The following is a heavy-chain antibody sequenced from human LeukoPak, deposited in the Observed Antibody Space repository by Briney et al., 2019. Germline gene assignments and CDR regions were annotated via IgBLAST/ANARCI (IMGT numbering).Heavy chain of an antibody. V-gene: IGHV4-59*01. CDR1: GGFISNYY. CDR3: ARAINDYSNYEVLTDNWFDP. Sequence: SETLSLTCTVSGGFISNYYWSWIRQPPGKGLEWIGYIYYSGSTNYNPSLKSRVTISVDTSKNHFSLKLSSVTAADTAVYYCARAINDYSNYEVLTDNWFDPWGQGTLVTVSS. D-gene: IGHD4-11*01. J-gene: IGHJ5*02. CDR2: IYYSGST.